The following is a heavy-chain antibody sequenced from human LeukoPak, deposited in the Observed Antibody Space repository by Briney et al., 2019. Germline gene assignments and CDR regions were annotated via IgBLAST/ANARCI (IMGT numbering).Heavy chain of an antibody. D-gene: IGHD6-6*01. Sequence: SETLSLTXTVSGGSISSYYWGWIRQPPGKGLEWIGSIYYSGSTYYNTSLKSRVTISVDTSKNQFSLKLSSVTAADTAVYYCAGKGKYSGFDYWGQGTLVTVSS. CDR3: AGKGKYSGFDY. V-gene: IGHV4-39*01. CDR2: IYYSGST. J-gene: IGHJ4*02. CDR1: GGSISSYY.